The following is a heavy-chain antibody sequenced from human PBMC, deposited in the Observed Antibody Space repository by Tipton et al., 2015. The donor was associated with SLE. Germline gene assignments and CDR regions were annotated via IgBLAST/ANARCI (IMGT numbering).Heavy chain of an antibody. D-gene: IGHD5-12*01. CDR2: ISGSGGST. J-gene: IGHJ5*02. V-gene: IGHV3-23*01. CDR1: GFTFSSYW. CDR3: AKVLGATDFNWFDP. Sequence: GSLRLSCAASGFTFSSYWMSWVRQAPGKGLEWVSAISGSGGSTYHADSVKGRFTISRDNSKNTLYLQMNSLRAEDTAVYYCAKVLGATDFNWFDPWGQGTLVTVSS.